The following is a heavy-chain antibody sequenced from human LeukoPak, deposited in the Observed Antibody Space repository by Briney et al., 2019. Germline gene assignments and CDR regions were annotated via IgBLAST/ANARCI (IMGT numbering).Heavy chain of an antibody. Sequence: PGGSLRLSCAASGFTFSSYAMSWVRQAPGKGLEWVSAISSSGSGGGGSTYYADSVKGRFTISRDNSKNTLYLQMNSLRAEDTAVYYCAKGGYYFDYWGQGTLVTVSS. J-gene: IGHJ4*02. CDR3: AKGGYYFDY. V-gene: IGHV3-23*01. CDR2: ISSSGSGGGGST. CDR1: GFTFSSYA.